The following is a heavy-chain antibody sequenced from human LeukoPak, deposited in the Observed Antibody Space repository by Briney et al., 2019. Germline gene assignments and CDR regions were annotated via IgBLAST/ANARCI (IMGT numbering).Heavy chain of an antibody. CDR1: GFTFSGSA. D-gene: IGHD3-10*01. CDR2: IRSKANSYAT. CDR3: TRPMLYYYGSGSYSSVYYFDY. J-gene: IGHJ4*02. Sequence: QPGGSLKLSCAASGFTFSGSAMHWVRQASGKGLEWVGRIRSKANSYATAYAASVKGRFTISRDDSKNTAYLQMNSLKTEDTAVYYCTRPMLYYYGSGSYSSVYYFDYWGQGTQVTVSS. V-gene: IGHV3-73*01.